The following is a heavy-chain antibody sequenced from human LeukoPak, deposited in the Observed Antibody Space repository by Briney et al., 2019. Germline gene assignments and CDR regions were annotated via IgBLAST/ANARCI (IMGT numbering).Heavy chain of an antibody. Sequence: ASVKVSCKASGYTFTRYGISWARQAPGQGLEWMGCISPYNGDTNYEQNLQDRVTMTTDTSTRTAYMELRSLRSDDTAVYYCARGLIASRLVDHYMDVWGKGATVTVSS. CDR2: ISPYNGDT. V-gene: IGHV1-18*01. J-gene: IGHJ6*03. CDR3: ARGLIASRLVDHYMDV. D-gene: IGHD6-6*01. CDR1: GYTFTRYG.